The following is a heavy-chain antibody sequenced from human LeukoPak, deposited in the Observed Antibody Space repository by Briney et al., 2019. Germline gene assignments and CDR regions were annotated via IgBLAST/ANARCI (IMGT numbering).Heavy chain of an antibody. V-gene: IGHV3-23*01. D-gene: IGHD6-6*01. CDR3: AKSFSLSSSSGFDY. CDR1: GFTFSSYA. CDR2: ISGSGGST. J-gene: IGHJ4*02. Sequence: GSLKLSCAASGFTFSSYAMSWVRQAPGKGLEWVSAISGSGGSTYYADSVKGRFTISRDNSKDTLYLQMNSLRAEDTAVYYCAKSFSLSSSSGFDYWGQGTLVTVSS.